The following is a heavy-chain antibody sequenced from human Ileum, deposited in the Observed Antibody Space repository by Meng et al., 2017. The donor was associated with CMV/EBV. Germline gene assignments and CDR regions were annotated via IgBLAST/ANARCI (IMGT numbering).Heavy chain of an antibody. J-gene: IGHJ3*01. V-gene: IGHV3-30*02. D-gene: IGHD4-17*01. CDR2: IHYDATNN. CDR1: GFDFSGYG. CDR3: TRTPAPVTGAFDF. Sequence: GESLKISCAASGFDFSGYGMHWVRQAPGKGLEWVAFIHYDATNNYYADSVKGRFTVSRDNARDSLYLQMSSLRVEDTALYYCTRTPAPVTGAFDFWGQGTMVTVSS.